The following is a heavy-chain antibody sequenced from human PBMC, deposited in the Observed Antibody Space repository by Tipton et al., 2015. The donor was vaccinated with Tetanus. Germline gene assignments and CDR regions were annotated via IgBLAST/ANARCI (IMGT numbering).Heavy chain of an antibody. CDR1: GDSISSYY. V-gene: IGHV4-59*01. Sequence: TLSLTCTVSGDSISSYYWSWIRQPPGRGLEWIGHIYFTGNTQYSLSLKSRVTMSVATSKIQFSLKLSSVTAADTAVYYCARAEAIFGVVIRFGWFDPWGQGTLVTVSS. CDR2: IYFTGNT. CDR3: ARAEAIFGVVIRFGWFDP. J-gene: IGHJ5*02. D-gene: IGHD3-3*01.